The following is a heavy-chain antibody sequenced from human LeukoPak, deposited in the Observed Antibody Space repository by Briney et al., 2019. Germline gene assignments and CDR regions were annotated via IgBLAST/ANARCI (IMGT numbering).Heavy chain of an antibody. CDR1: GGTFSSYT. Sequence: PSVKVSCKSSGGTFSSYTINWVRQAPGQGREWMGGIIPIFGTANYAQKFQGRVTIIADESTSTAYMELSSLRSEDTAVYYCARGAVPYSTSSRITPWGQGNLVTVSS. CDR2: IIPIFGTA. D-gene: IGHD6-6*01. J-gene: IGHJ5*02. CDR3: ARGAVPYSTSSRITP. V-gene: IGHV1-69*13.